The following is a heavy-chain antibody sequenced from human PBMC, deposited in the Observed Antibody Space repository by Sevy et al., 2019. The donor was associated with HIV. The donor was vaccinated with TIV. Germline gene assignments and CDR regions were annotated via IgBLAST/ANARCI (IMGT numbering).Heavy chain of an antibody. J-gene: IGHJ3*02. Sequence: GGSLRLSCAASGFTFSNAWMSWVRQAPGKGLEWVGRIKSNTDGGTSDYAAPVKGRFTNSRDDSKNTLYLQMNSLKTEDTAVYYCTSEDPRPRAFDIWGQGTMVTVSS. CDR3: TSEDPRPRAFDI. CDR2: IKSNTDGGTS. D-gene: IGHD6-6*01. V-gene: IGHV3-15*01. CDR1: GFTFSNAW.